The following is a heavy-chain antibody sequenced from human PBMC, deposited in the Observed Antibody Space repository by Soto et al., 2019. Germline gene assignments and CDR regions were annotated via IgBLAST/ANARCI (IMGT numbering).Heavy chain of an antibody. CDR1: GGSFSGYY. CDR3: AXGXXXXSSINCYSSRRLRFDS. V-gene: IGHV4-34*01. J-gene: IGHJ4*02. Sequence: QVQLQQWGAGLLKPSETLSLTCAVYGGSFSGYYWTWICQSPEKGLEWIGEVNHSGTTYYNPSLTHRVTIPVHTPKNQFSLKMSSVTAADSAVYYCAXGXXXXSSINCYSSRRLRFDSWGQGTLVTV. D-gene: IGHD2-2*01. CDR2: VNHSGTT.